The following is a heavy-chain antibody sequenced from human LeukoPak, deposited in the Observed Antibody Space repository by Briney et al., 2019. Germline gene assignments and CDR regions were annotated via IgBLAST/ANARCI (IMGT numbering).Heavy chain of an antibody. V-gene: IGHV4-34*01. D-gene: IGHD3-10*01. Sequence: SETLSLTCAVYGGSFSGYYWSWIRQPPGKGLEWIGEINHSGSTNYNPSLKSRVTISVDTSKYQFSLKLSSVTAADTAVYYCARATRTYYYGSGSYPFDYWGQGTLVTVSS. CDR1: GGSFSGYY. CDR3: ARATRTYYYGSGSYPFDY. CDR2: INHSGST. J-gene: IGHJ4*02.